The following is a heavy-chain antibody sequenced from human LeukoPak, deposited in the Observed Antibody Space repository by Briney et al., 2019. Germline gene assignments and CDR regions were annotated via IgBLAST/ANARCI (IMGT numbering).Heavy chain of an antibody. V-gene: IGHV1-18*01. CDR1: GYTFTTYG. Sequence: ASVKVSCKASGYTFTTYGISWVRQAPGQGLEWMGWIGTYSGSTNYAQKLQGRVTLTTDTSTNTAYMELRSLRSDDTAVYYCARDPGYYGSDYWGQGTLVTVSS. CDR3: ARDPGYYGSDY. J-gene: IGHJ4*02. D-gene: IGHD3-10*01. CDR2: IGTYSGST.